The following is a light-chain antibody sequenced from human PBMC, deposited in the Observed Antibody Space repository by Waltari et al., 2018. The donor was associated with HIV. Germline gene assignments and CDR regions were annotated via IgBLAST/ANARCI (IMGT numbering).Light chain of an antibody. CDR2: AAF. CDR3: QQSYSSPPT. V-gene: IGKV1-39*01. Sequence: DIQMTQSPSSLSASVGDRVNITCRASQRISSYLHWYQQKPGKAPKLLISAAFNLQSGVPSRCSGGRSGTDFTLTIGSLQVEDLATYYCQQSYSSPPTFGQGTNLEIK. CDR1: QRISSY. J-gene: IGKJ2*01.